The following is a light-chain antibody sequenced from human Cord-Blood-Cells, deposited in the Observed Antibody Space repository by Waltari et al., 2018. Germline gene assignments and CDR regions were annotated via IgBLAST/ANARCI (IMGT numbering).Light chain of an antibody. CDR3: AAWDDSLSGWV. J-gene: IGLJ3*02. V-gene: IGLV1-47*01. CDR1: SSNIGSNY. Sequence: QSVLTQPPSASGTPGQRVTIPCSGRSSNIGSNYVYWYQQLPGTAPKLLNYRNNQRPSGVPDRFSGSKSGTSASLAISGLRSEDEADYYCAAWDDSLSGWVFGGGTKLTVL. CDR2: RNN.